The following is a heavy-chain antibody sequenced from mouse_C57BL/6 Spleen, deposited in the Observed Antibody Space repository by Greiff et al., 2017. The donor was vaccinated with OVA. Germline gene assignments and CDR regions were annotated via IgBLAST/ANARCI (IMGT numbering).Heavy chain of an antibody. V-gene: IGHV1-69*01. CDR2: IDTSDSYT. Sequence: QVQLQQPGAELVMPGASVKLSCKASGYTFTSYWMHWVKQRPGQGLEWIGEIDTSDSYTNYNQKFKGKSTLIVDKSSSTAYMQLSSLTSEDSAVYYCARRVTGVFDYWGQGTTLTVSS. J-gene: IGHJ2*01. CDR3: ARRVTGVFDY. CDR1: GYTFTSYW. D-gene: IGHD4-1*01.